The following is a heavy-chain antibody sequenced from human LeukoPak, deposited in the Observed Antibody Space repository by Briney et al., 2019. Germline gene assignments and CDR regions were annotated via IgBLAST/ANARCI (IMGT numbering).Heavy chain of an antibody. CDR2: ISWDGGST. V-gene: IGHV3-43D*03. J-gene: IGHJ4*02. CDR1: GFTFDDYA. Sequence: PGGSLRLSCAASGFTFDDYAMHWVRQAPGKGLEWVSLISWDGGSTYYADSVKGRFTISRDNSKNSLYLQMNSLRAEDTALYYCAKDSSDYGDYVFDYWGQGTLVTVSS. CDR3: AKDSSDYGDYVFDY. D-gene: IGHD4-17*01.